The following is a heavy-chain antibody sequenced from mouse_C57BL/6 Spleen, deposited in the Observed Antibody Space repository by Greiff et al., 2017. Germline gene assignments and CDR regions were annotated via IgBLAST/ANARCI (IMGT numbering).Heavy chain of an antibody. CDR2: ISSGGDYT. Sequence: EVQLLESGAGLVKPGGSLKLSCAASGFTFSSYAMTWVRQTPEKRLEWVAYISSGGDYTNYADTVKGRFTISRDNARNTLYLQMSSLKSEDTAKYYCTRGGYGSSYAAYWGQGTLVTVSA. CDR1: GFTFSSYA. J-gene: IGHJ3*01. CDR3: TRGGYGSSYAAY. V-gene: IGHV5-9-1*02. D-gene: IGHD1-1*01.